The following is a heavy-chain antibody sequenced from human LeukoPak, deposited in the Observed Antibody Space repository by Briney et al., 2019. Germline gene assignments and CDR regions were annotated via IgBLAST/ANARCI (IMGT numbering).Heavy chain of an antibody. V-gene: IGHV4-59*02. CDR1: GASVSSYY. D-gene: IGHD6-13*01. J-gene: IGHJ3*02. Sequence: SETLSLTCTVSGASVSSYYWSWIRQPPGKGLEWIGYIYYNGSPNYNPSLKSRVTMLLDTSENQFSLKLTSVTAADTAVYYCARCRGYSSSWARTFDIWGQGTMVTVSS. CDR2: IYYNGSP. CDR3: ARCRGYSSSWARTFDI.